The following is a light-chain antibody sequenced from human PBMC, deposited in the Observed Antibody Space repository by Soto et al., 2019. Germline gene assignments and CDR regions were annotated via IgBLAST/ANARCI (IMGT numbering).Light chain of an antibody. J-gene: IGKJ2*01. CDR3: QQYGTSPPYT. V-gene: IGKV3-20*01. Sequence: EIVLTQSPGTLSLSPGERATLSCRASESINYNYLVWYQQKPGQAPRLLVYGASSRATGIPDRFSGGGSETDFTLTISRLEPEDFAVYYCQQYGTSPPYTFGQGTKLEIK. CDR1: ESINYNY. CDR2: GAS.